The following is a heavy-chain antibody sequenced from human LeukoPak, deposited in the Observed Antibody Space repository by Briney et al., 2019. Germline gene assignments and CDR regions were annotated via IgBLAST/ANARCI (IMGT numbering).Heavy chain of an antibody. CDR1: GGSISSYY. Sequence: SETLSLTCTVSGGSISSYYWSWIRQPPGEGLGWIGSIYYGGNTYYNPSLKSRVTMSVDTPKNQFSLKLSSVTAADTAVYYCARHDSSGPYNAFDIWGQGTMVTVSS. CDR3: ARHDSSGPYNAFDI. CDR2: IYYGGNT. V-gene: IGHV4-39*01. D-gene: IGHD3-22*01. J-gene: IGHJ3*02.